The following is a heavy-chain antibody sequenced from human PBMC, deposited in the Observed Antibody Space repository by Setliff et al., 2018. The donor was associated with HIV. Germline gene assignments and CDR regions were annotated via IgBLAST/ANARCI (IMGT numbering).Heavy chain of an antibody. CDR2: IYTSGST. J-gene: IGHJ3*02. CDR3: ARVGGEMATIAGAFDI. Sequence: SETLSLTCDVSGFSISSRYYWGWIRQSPGKGLEWIGSIYTSGSTNYNPSFKSRLTMSLDPSKNQFSLKLRSVTAADTAVYYCARVGGEMATIAGAFDIWGQGTMVTVSS. V-gene: IGHV4-38-2*01. CDR1: GFSISSRYY. D-gene: IGHD5-12*01.